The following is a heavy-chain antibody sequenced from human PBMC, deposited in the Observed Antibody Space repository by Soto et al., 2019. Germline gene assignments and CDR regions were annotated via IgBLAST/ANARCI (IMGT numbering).Heavy chain of an antibody. V-gene: IGHV4-4*02. CDR3: ASLPATSDFDY. J-gene: IGHJ4*02. D-gene: IGHD2-2*01. Sequence: QVQLQESGPGPVKPSGTLSLTCAVSGGSISSSNWWSLVRQHPGKGLEWIGENYHSGSTNYNPSLKRRVTISVDKSKNQFALKLSSVTAADTAVYYCASLPATSDFDYWGQGTLVTVSS. CDR1: GGSISSSNW. CDR2: NYHSGST.